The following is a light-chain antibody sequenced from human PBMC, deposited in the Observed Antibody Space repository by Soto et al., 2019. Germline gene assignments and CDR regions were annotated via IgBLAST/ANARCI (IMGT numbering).Light chain of an antibody. CDR2: EVT. CDR1: ASDFGSYNL. J-gene: IGLJ2*01. V-gene: IGLV2-23*02. Sequence: QSALTQPASVSGSPGQSITISCTGTASDFGSYNLVSWYQQHPGKAPKLIIYEVTARPSGVSNRFSGSKSGDTASLTISGLQAEDEADYYCCSHGGSRRFEWLFGGGTKLTVL. CDR3: CSHGGSRRFEWL.